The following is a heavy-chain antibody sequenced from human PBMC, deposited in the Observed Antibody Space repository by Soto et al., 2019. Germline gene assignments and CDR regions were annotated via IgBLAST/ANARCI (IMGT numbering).Heavy chain of an antibody. Sequence: ASVKVSCKASGYTFTGYYMHWVRQAPGQGLEWMGWINPNSGGTNYAQKFQGWVTMTRDTSISTAYMELSRLRSDDTAVYYCARGSYDSSGYYFTAPNFAYWGQGTLVTVSS. D-gene: IGHD3-22*01. CDR3: ARGSYDSSGYYFTAPNFAY. CDR1: GYTFTGYY. V-gene: IGHV1-2*04. CDR2: INPNSGGT. J-gene: IGHJ4*02.